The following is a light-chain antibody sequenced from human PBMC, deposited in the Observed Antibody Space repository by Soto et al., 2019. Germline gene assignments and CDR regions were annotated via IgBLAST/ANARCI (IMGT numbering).Light chain of an antibody. CDR2: GVS. Sequence: EIVLTQSPGTLSLSPGERATLSCRASQSISSSFLAWYQQRPGQAPRLLIHGVSSKAAGIPDRFSGSGSGTDFTLTINRLEPEDFALYFCQQYGSSPFTFGPWTQLEIK. CDR1: QSISSSF. V-gene: IGKV3-20*01. J-gene: IGKJ3*01. CDR3: QQYGSSPFT.